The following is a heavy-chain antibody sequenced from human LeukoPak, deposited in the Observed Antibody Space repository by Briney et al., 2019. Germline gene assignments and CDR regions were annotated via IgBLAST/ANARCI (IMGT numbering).Heavy chain of an antibody. CDR1: GFTLSTYE. Sequence: GGSLRLSCAASGFTLSTYEMSWVRQAPGKGLEWVSYINRDGGIIYYADSVRGRFNISRDTAKNSLDLQMNSLRVEDTAIYYCARRPHIAGRRHYWGQGTLVTVSS. D-gene: IGHD6-6*01. J-gene: IGHJ4*02. CDR3: ARRPHIAGRRHY. V-gene: IGHV3-48*03. CDR2: INRDGGII.